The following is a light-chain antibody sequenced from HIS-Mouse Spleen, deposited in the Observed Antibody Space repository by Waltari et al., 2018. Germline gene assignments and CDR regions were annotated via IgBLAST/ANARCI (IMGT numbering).Light chain of an antibody. CDR3: QSYDSSNLV. Sequence: NFMLTQPHSVSESPGKTVTISCTRSSGSIASNYVTWYQQRPGSAPTTVIYEDNQRPSGVPDRFSGSIDSSSNSASLTISGLKTEDEADYYCQSYDSSNLVFGGGTKLTVL. J-gene: IGLJ3*02. CDR1: SGSIASNY. V-gene: IGLV6-57*04. CDR2: EDN.